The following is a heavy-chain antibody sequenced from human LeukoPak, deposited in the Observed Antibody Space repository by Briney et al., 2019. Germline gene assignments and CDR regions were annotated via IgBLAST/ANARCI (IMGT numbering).Heavy chain of an antibody. D-gene: IGHD2-15*01. CDR1: GFIFNSYG. V-gene: IGHV3-23*01. J-gene: IGHJ4*02. Sequence: PGGSLRLSCAASGFIFNSYGMSWVRQAPGEGLEWVSGVTGSTRSTYYADSVKGRLTISRDNSKNTLYLQMSSLRAEDTAIYYCAKDQLNRYCSGGSCSITLDSWGQGTLVTGSS. CDR2: VTGSTRST. CDR3: AKDQLNRYCSGGSCSITLDS.